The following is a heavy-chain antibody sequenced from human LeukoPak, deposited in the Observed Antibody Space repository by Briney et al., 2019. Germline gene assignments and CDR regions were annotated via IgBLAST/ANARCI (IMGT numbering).Heavy chain of an antibody. CDR3: ARGESSSSPLYYYYYYMDV. CDR1: GGSISSGSYY. V-gene: IGHV4-61*02. J-gene: IGHJ6*03. D-gene: IGHD6-6*01. Sequence: KASQTLSLTCTGSGGSISSGSYYWSWIRQPAGKGLEWIGRIYTSGSTNYNPSLKSRVTISVDTSKNQFSLKLSSVTAADTAVYYCARGESSSSPLYYYYYYMDVWGKGTTVTVSS. CDR2: IYTSGST.